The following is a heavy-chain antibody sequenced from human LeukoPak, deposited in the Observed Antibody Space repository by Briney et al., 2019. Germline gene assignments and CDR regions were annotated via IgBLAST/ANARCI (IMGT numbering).Heavy chain of an antibody. J-gene: IGHJ6*02. V-gene: IGHV3-21*01. CDR3: ARAHPGYYYYYGMDV. CDR2: ISSSSSYI. Sequence: GGSLRLSCAASRFTFSSYSMNWVRQAPGKGLEWVSSISSSSSYIYYADSVKGRFTISRDNSKNTLYLQMNSLRAEDTAVYYCARAHPGYYYYYGMDVWGQGTTVTVSS. CDR1: RFTFSSYS.